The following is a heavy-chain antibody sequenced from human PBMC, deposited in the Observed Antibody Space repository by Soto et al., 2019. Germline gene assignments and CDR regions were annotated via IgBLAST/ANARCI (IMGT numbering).Heavy chain of an antibody. CDR2: IFYTGST. D-gene: IGHD1-26*01. CDR1: GDSISSNNYY. CDR3: ARLGGAVNWFAP. J-gene: IGHJ5*02. Sequence: SETLSLTCTVSGDSISSNNYYWGWIRQPPGKGLEWIGTIFYTGSTYYNPSLKSRVTISVDTSKNHFSLSLSSVTAADTAVYYCARLGGAVNWFAPWGQGTLVTVSS. V-gene: IGHV4-39*02.